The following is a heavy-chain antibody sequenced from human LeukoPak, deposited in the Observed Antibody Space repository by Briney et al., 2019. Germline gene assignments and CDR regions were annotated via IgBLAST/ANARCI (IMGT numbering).Heavy chain of an antibody. J-gene: IGHJ2*01. Sequence: GGSLRLSCAASGFTFSGDWMSWVRQAPGKVLEWVANIKRDGSEKYYVDSMKGRFTISRDNVKNSLYLQINSLRPEDTAVYYCAGGARGYNWYFDLWGRGTLVTVSS. V-gene: IGHV3-7*01. D-gene: IGHD3-16*01. CDR2: IKRDGSEK. CDR1: GFTFSGDW. CDR3: AGGARGYNWYFDL.